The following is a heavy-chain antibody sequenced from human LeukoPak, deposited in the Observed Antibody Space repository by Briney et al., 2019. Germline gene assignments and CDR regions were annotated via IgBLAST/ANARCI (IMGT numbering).Heavy chain of an antibody. CDR3: ASAGTVTTSDY. Sequence: SETLSLTCAVYGGSFSGYYWSWIRQPPGKGLEWIGEINHSGSTNYNPSLKSRVTISVDTSKNQFSLKLSSVTAADTAVYYCASAGTVTTSDYWGQGTLVTVSS. D-gene: IGHD4-17*01. V-gene: IGHV4-34*01. CDR2: INHSGST. CDR1: GGSFSGYY. J-gene: IGHJ4*02.